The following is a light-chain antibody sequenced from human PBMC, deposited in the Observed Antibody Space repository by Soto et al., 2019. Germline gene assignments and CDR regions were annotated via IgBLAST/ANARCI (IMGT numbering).Light chain of an antibody. CDR3: SSYTSSSTPVV. Sequence: QSALTQPASVSGSPGQSITISCTGTSSDVGGYNYVSWYQQHPGKAPKLMIYDVRNRPSGVSNRFSDSKSGNTASLTISGLQAEDEADYYCSSYTSSSTPVVFGGGTKLTVL. V-gene: IGLV2-14*01. J-gene: IGLJ2*01. CDR2: DVR. CDR1: SSDVGGYNY.